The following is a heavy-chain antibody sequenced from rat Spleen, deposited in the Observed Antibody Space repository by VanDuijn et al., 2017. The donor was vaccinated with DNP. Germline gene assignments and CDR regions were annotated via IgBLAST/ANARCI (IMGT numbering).Heavy chain of an antibody. V-gene: IGHV5-22*01. CDR1: GFTFSDYN. J-gene: IGHJ4*01. CDR3: VRWNSGSYSMDA. CDR2: IRYDGCST. Sequence: EVQLVESGGGLVQSGRSLKVSCAASGFTFSDYNMAWVRQAPKKGLEWVAYIRYDGCSTYYGDSVKGHFTIYRDNAKSTIYLQMNSRRSEDMATYYCVRWNSGSYSMDAWGQGTSVTVSS. D-gene: IGHD4-3*01.